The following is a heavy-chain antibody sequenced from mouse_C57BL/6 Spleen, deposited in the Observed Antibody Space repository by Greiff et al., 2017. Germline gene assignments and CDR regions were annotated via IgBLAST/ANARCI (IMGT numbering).Heavy chain of an antibody. V-gene: IGHV1-82*01. CDR3: AKYYGSRGDY. CDR1: GYAFSSSW. Sequence: QVQLQQSGPELVKPGASVKISCKASGYAFSSSWMNWVKQRPGKGLEWIGRIYPGDGDTNYNGKFKGKATLTADKSSSTAYMQLSSLTSEDSAVYFCAKYYGSRGDYWGQGTTLTVSS. D-gene: IGHD1-1*01. CDR2: IYPGDGDT. J-gene: IGHJ2*01.